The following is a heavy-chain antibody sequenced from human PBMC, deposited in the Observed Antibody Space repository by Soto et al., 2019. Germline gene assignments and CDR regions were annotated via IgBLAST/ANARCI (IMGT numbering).Heavy chain of an antibody. D-gene: IGHD6-19*01. CDR2: IWYDGSNK. Sequence: GGSLRLSCAASGFTFSSYGMHWVRQAPGKGLEWVAVIWYDGSNKYYADSVKGRFTISRDNSKNTLYLQMNSLRAEDTAVYYCARGSGQWLEYYFDYWGQGTLVTVSS. CDR1: GFTFSSYG. CDR3: ARGSGQWLEYYFDY. J-gene: IGHJ4*02. V-gene: IGHV3-33*01.